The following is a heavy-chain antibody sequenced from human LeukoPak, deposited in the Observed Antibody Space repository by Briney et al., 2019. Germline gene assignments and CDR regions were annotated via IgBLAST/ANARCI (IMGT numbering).Heavy chain of an antibody. D-gene: IGHD3-22*01. V-gene: IGHV3-53*01. CDR3: ARGLFLSGYLDAFDI. J-gene: IGHJ3*02. CDR1: GFTVNNKY. Sequence: GVSLRLSFAASGFTVNNKYMTWVRQAPGKGLEWVSLIYNDGRTYYADSVRGRCTISRDNLKNVLYLQMNSLKVEDTALYYCARGLFLSGYLDAFDIWGQGTVVTVSS. CDR2: IYNDGRT.